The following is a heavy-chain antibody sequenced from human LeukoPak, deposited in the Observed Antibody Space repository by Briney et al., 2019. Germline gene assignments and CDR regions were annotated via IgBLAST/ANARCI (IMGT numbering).Heavy chain of an antibody. V-gene: IGHV1-2*02. J-gene: IGHJ4*02. CDR1: GYTFTTYY. D-gene: IGHD5-12*01. Sequence: GASVKVSCKASGYTFTTYYMHWVRQAPGQGLEWMGWINPNSGGTNYAQKFQGRVTMTRDTSISTAYMELSRLRSDDTAVYYCANGYSGYDSDFDYWGQGTLVTVSS. CDR3: ANGYSGYDSDFDY. CDR2: INPNSGGT.